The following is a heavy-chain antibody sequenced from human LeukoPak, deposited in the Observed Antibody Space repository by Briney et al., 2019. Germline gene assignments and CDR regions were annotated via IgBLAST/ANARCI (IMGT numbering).Heavy chain of an antibody. Sequence: SETLSLTCTVSAGSISSYYWSWIRQPPGKGLEWIGYIYYSGSTNYNPSLKSRVTISVDTSKNQFSLKLSSVTAADTAVYYCAREGLAAARTTRGVRYFDYWGQGTLVTVSS. CDR2: IYYSGST. D-gene: IGHD6-13*01. J-gene: IGHJ4*02. CDR3: AREGLAAARTTRGVRYFDY. CDR1: AGSISSYY. V-gene: IGHV4-59*01.